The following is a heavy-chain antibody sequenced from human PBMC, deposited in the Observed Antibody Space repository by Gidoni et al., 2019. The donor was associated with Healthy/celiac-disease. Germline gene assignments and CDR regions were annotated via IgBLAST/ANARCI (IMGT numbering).Heavy chain of an antibody. CDR2: IYYSGST. CDR1: GGSISSSSYY. Sequence: QLQLQESGPGLVKPSETLSLTCTVSGGSISSSSYYWGWIRQPPGKGLEWIGSIYYSGSTYYNPALKSRVTISVDTSKNQFSLKLSSVTAADTAVYYCAGRGGSGSYPHYYYYMDVWGKGTTVTVSS. V-gene: IGHV4-39*01. CDR3: AGRGGSGSYPHYYYYMDV. J-gene: IGHJ6*03. D-gene: IGHD3-10*01.